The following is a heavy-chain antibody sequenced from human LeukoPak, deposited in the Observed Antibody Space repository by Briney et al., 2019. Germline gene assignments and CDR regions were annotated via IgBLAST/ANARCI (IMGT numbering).Heavy chain of an antibody. CDR1: GGSISSYH. D-gene: IGHD1-1*01. V-gene: IGHV4-4*09. CDR3: ARTVWTYDSARPLWFDP. Sequence: PSETLSLTCTVSGGSISSYHWSWIRQVPGRGLQWIGSIYTNGSTNHNPSLKSRVTISIDSSKNQFSLKLTSVTAADTAVYYCARTVWTYDSARPLWFDPWGQGTLVTVSS. CDR2: IYTNGST. J-gene: IGHJ5*02.